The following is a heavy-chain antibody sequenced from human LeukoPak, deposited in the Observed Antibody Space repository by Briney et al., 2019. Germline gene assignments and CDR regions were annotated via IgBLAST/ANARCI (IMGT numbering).Heavy chain of an antibody. CDR1: GGTFSNYG. D-gene: IGHD6-13*01. J-gene: IGHJ5*02. V-gene: IGHV1-69*04. Sequence: SVKVSCKASGGTFSNYGISWVRQAPGQGLEWMGRIIPMLGIVDYAQKFQDRVTITADKSTSTAYMDLSSLRSEDTAIYYCARDQAGDPLYNWFDPWGQGTLVTVSS. CDR2: IIPMLGIV. CDR3: ARDQAGDPLYNWFDP.